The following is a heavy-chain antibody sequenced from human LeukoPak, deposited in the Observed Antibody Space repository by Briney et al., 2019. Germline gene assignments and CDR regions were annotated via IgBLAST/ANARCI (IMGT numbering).Heavy chain of an antibody. CDR2: ISYDGSNK. Sequence: GGSLRLSCAASGFTFSSYGMHWVRQAPGKGLEWVAVISYDGSNKYYADSVKGRFTISRDNSKNTLYLQMNSLRAEDTAVYYCTTSPSGYPDPPYYLDYWGQGTLVTVSS. CDR3: TTSPSGYPDPPYYLDY. CDR1: GFTFSSYG. D-gene: IGHD3-22*01. V-gene: IGHV3-30*03. J-gene: IGHJ4*02.